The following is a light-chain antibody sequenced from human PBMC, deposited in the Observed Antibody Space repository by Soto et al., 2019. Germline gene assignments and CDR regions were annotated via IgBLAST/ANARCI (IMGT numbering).Light chain of an antibody. CDR2: DAS. CDR3: QQYGSSPPIT. Sequence: IVVAQAPATLSLSPGETATLSCKASQSVSSYLAWYQQKPGQAPRLLIYDASNRATGIPARFSGSGSGTDFTLTISRLQPEDFAVYYCQQYGSSPPITFGQGTRLEIK. V-gene: IGKV3-20*01. J-gene: IGKJ5*01. CDR1: QSVSSY.